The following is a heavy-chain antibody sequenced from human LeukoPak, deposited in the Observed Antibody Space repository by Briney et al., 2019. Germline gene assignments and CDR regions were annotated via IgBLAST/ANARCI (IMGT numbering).Heavy chain of an antibody. CDR3: ARALVGADDAFDI. CDR2: INHSGST. J-gene: IGHJ3*02. CDR1: GGSFSGYY. Sequence: SETLSLTCAVYGGSFSGYYWSWIRQPPGKGLEWIGEINHSGSTNYNPSLKSRVTISVGTSKNQFSLKLSSVTAADTAVYYCARALVGADDAFDIWGQGTMVTVSS. D-gene: IGHD1-26*01. V-gene: IGHV4-34*01.